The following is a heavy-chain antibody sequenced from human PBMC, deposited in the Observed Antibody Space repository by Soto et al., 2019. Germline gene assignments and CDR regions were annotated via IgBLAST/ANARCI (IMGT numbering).Heavy chain of an antibody. CDR2: IIPIFGTA. V-gene: IGHV1-69*13. Sequence: SVKVSCKAAGGTFSSYAISWVRQAPGQGLEWMGGIIPIFGTANYAQKFQGRVTITADESTSTAYMELSSLRSEDTAVYYCASSFPPDYYDSIGYYTWFDPWGQGTLVTVSS. CDR3: ASSFPPDYYDSIGYYTWFDP. J-gene: IGHJ5*02. D-gene: IGHD3-22*01. CDR1: GGTFSSYA.